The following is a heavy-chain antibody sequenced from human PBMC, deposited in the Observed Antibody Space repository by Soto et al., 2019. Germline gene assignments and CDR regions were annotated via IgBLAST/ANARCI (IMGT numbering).Heavy chain of an antibody. J-gene: IGHJ4*02. CDR1: GGSISSYY. V-gene: IGHV4-59*12. D-gene: IGHD1-26*01. CDR3: ARRYGSAIDY. Sequence: SETLSLTCTVSGGSISSYYWSWIRQPPGKGLEWIGYIYHSGSTYYNPSLKSRVTISVDRSKNQFSLKLSSVTAADTAVYYCARRYGSAIDYWGQGTLVTVSS. CDR2: IYHSGST.